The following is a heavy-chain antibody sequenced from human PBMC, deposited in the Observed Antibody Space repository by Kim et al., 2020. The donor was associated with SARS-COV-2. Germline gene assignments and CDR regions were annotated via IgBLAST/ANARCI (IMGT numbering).Heavy chain of an antibody. Sequence: SVKVSCKASGGTFSSYAISWVRQAPGQGLEWMGGFIPIFGTPTYAQKFQGRVTITADDSTSTAYMELSSLRSEDTAVYYCARAGIQLWSTHWYFDLWGRGTLVTVSS. CDR2: FIPIFGTP. D-gene: IGHD5-18*01. J-gene: IGHJ2*01. CDR1: GGTFSSYA. V-gene: IGHV1-69*13. CDR3: ARAGIQLWSTHWYFDL.